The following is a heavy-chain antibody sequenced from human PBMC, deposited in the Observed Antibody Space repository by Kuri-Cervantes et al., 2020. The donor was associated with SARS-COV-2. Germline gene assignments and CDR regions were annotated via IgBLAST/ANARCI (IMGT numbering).Heavy chain of an antibody. CDR3: AKDLFVYRNDY. J-gene: IGHJ4*02. CDR1: GFTFNTYA. D-gene: IGHD5/OR15-5a*01. V-gene: IGHV3-23*01. CDR2: ISGSGGST. Sequence: GGSLRLSCAASGFTFNTYAMSWVRQAPGKGLGWVSGISGSGGSTYYADSVKGRFIISRDNSKNTLYLQMNSLRAEDTAVYYCAKDLFVYRNDYWGQGTLVTDSS.